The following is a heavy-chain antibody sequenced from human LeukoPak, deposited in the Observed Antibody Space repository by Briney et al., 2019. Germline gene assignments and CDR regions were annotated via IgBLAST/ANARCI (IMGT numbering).Heavy chain of an antibody. Sequence: ASVKVSCKASGYIFTNYHMHWVRQAPGQGLEWMGIINPGGGSTSYAQKFQGRVTITTDESTSTAYMEPSSLRSEDTAVYYCARDRDPYSSSSPDYWGQGTLVTVSS. CDR1: GYIFTNYH. CDR3: ARDRDPYSSSSPDY. V-gene: IGHV1-46*01. CDR2: INPGGGST. J-gene: IGHJ4*02. D-gene: IGHD6-6*01.